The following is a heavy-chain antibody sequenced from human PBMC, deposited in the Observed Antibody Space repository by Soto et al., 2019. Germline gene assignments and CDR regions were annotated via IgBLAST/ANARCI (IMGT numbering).Heavy chain of an antibody. J-gene: IGHJ4*02. CDR1: GGSISSSSYY. D-gene: IGHD3-3*01. CDR3: ARVDFWSEFGYY. V-gene: IGHV4-39*01. CDR2: IYYSGST. Sequence: QLQLQESGPGLVKPSETLSLTCTVSGGSISSSSYYWGWIRQPPGKGLEWIGSIYYSGSTYYNPSLKSRVTISVDTSKNQFSLKLSSVTAADTAVYYCARVDFWSEFGYYWGQGTLVTVSS.